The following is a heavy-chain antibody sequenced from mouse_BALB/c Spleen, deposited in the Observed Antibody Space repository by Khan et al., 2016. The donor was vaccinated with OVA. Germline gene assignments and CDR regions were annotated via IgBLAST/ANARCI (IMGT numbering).Heavy chain of an antibody. CDR3: DRQPYYQYYIMDY. CDR1: GFSLTNYG. V-gene: IGHV2-6-1*01. CDR2: IWRGGTL. J-gene: IGHJ4*01. Sequence: VQLQESGPGLAAPSHSLSITCNTSGFSLTNYGVHWVRQPPGKGLEWLVEIWRGGTLTDSSDLNSKLSICNDNSKTQAPLKIHSLQTDDTAMYYCDRQPYYQYYIMDYWGQGTSVTVSS. D-gene: IGHD2-10*01.